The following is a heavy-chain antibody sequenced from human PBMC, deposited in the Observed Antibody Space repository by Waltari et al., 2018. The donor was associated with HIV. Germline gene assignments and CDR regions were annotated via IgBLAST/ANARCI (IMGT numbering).Heavy chain of an antibody. CDR1: GFTFSSYS. CDR3: ARESYDILTSYFYYFDS. J-gene: IGHJ4*02. D-gene: IGHD3-9*01. V-gene: IGHV3-21*01. Sequence: EVQLVESGGGLVKPGGSLRLSCATSGFTFSSYSMNWVRQAPGKWLEGVSSISHSNSYIYYADSVKGPFTISGYTAKNSLYLQMNSLRADDTAVYYCARESYDILTSYFYYFDSWGQGTLVTVSS. CDR2: ISHSNSYI.